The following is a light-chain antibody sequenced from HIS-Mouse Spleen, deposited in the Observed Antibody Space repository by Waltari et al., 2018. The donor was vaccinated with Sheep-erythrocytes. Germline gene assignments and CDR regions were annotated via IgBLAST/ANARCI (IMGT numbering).Light chain of an antibody. Sequence: QSALTQPASVSGSPGQSITISCTGTSSDVGSYNLVSWYQQHPGKAPKLMIYEGSKRPSGVPDRFSGSKSGNTASLTISGLQAEDEADYYCCSYAGSYNHVFGTGTKVTVL. CDR3: CSYAGSYNHV. CDR2: EGS. V-gene: IGLV2-14*02. CDR1: SSDVGSYNL. J-gene: IGLJ1*01.